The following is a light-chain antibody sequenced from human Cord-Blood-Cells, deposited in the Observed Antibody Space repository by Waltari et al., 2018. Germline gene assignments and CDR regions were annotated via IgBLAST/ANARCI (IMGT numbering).Light chain of an antibody. J-gene: IGKJ1*01. Sequence: DIVMTQSPDSLAVSLGERATINCQSSQRVLYSSNNKNYLAWYQQKPGQPPKLLIYWASTRESGVPDRFSGSGSGTDFTLTISSLQAEDVAVYYCQQYYSTLSWTFGQGTKVEIK. V-gene: IGKV4-1*01. CDR3: QQYYSTLSWT. CDR1: QRVLYSSNNKNY. CDR2: WAS.